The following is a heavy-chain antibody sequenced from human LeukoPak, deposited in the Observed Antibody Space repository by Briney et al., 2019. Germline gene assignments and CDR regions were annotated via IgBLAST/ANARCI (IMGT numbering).Heavy chain of an antibody. CDR3: AKELYLRGYYGSGREDYYYGMDV. D-gene: IGHD3-10*01. J-gene: IGHJ6*02. Sequence: GGSLRLSCAASGFTFDDYAMHWVRQAPGKGLEWVSLISGDGGSTYYADSVKGRFTISRDDSKNSLYLQMNSLRTEDTALYYCAKELYLRGYYGSGREDYYYGMDVWGQGTTVTVSS. V-gene: IGHV3-43*02. CDR2: ISGDGGST. CDR1: GFTFDDYA.